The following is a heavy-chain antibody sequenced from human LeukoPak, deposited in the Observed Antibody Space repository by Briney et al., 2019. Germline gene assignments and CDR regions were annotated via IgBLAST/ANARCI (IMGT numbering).Heavy chain of an antibody. V-gene: IGHV1-46*01. CDR3: SRGGGLPPYYYYYMDV. CDR2: INLSGGST. J-gene: IGHJ6*03. D-gene: IGHD2-21*02. Sequence: GSVSVSCKASGYTFTSYYMHGVRQAPGQGLEWMGLINLSGGSTSYAQKFQGRVTITMDMSKSTVYMELSSLRSEDAAVYYCSRGGGLPPYYYYYMDVWGKGTTVTVSS. CDR1: GYTFTSYY.